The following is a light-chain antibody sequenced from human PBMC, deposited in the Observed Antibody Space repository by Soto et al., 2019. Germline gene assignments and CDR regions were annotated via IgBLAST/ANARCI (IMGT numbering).Light chain of an antibody. J-gene: IGKJ4*01. V-gene: IGKV3-20*01. CDR1: QSVSSSY. CDR2: GAS. Sequence: EIVLTQSPGTLSLSPGERATLSCRASQSVSSSYLAWYQQKPGQAPRLLLYGASSRATGITDRFSGSGSGTDFTLTISRLEPEDFAVYYCQQYGSSPTFGGGTKVEIK. CDR3: QQYGSSPT.